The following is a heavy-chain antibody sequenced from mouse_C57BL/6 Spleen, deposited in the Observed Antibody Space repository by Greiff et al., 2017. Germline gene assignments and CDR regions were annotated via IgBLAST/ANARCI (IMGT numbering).Heavy chain of an antibody. CDR2: IYPSDSET. Sequence: VQLQQPGAELVRPGSSVKLSCKASGYTFTSYWMDWVKQRPGQGLEWIGNIYPSDSETHYNQKFKDKATLTVDKSSSTAYMQLSSLTSEDSAVYYCARGQLNYFDYWGQGTTLTVTS. J-gene: IGHJ2*01. V-gene: IGHV1-61*01. D-gene: IGHD3-2*02. CDR1: GYTFTSYW. CDR3: ARGQLNYFDY.